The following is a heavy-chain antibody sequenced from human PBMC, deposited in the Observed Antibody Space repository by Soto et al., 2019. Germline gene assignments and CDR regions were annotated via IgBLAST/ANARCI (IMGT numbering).Heavy chain of an antibody. D-gene: IGHD3-10*01. CDR3: ARAVYGSGSYYHYFHYV. CDR1: GFTFSSYG. J-gene: IGHJ6*03. V-gene: IGHV3-33*01. Sequence: GGSLRLSCAASGFTFSSYGMHWVRQAPGKGLEWVAVIWYDGSNKYYADSVKGRFTISRDNSKNTLYLQMNSLRAEDTAVYYCARAVYGSGSYYHYFHYVPSQRTTVTGSS. CDR2: IWYDGSNK.